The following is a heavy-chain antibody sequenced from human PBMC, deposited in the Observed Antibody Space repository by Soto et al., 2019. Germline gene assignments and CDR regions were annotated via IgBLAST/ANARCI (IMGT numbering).Heavy chain of an antibody. CDR3: ARVPDTGGRDYLDY. CDR2: IFSGGST. Sequence: EVQLVESGGGLIQPGGSLRLSCAASGFTVSHNYMTWVRQAPGKGLEWVSVIFSGGSTYYGDSVKGRFTISRDISKNMVYLQMNSLRAEDTGVYYCARVPDTGGRDYLDYWGQGTLVTVSS. CDR1: GFTVSHNY. V-gene: IGHV3-53*01. J-gene: IGHJ4*02. D-gene: IGHD7-27*01.